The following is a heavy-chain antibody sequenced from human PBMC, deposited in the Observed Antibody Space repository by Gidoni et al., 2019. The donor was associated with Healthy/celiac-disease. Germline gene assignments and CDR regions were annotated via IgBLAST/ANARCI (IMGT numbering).Heavy chain of an antibody. CDR1: GGSISSGDYY. Sequence: QVQLQESGPGLVKPSQTLSLTCTVSGGSISSGDYYWSWIRQPPGKGLGWLGYIYYSRSTYYNPSLKSRVTISVDTSKDKFSLKLSTVTAKDTAEYYCTRTGAHITYYDIWAGYSDDAFDIWGQGTMVTVSS. J-gene: IGHJ3*02. CDR2: IYYSRST. V-gene: IGHV4-30-4*01. CDR3: TRTGAHITYYDIWAGYSDDAFDI. D-gene: IGHD3-9*01.